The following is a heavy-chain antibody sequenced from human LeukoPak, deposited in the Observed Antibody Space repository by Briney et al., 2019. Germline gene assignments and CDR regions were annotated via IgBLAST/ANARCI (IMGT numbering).Heavy chain of an antibody. CDR3: ARDMELHDAFDI. CDR2: INPNSGGT. V-gene: IGHV1-2*02. D-gene: IGHD1-26*01. Sequence: ASVKVSCKASGYTFTGYYMHWVRQAPGQGPEWMGWINPNSGGTNYAQKFQGRVTMTRDTSISTAYMELSRLRSDDTAVYYCARDMELHDAFDIWGQGTMVTVSS. J-gene: IGHJ3*02. CDR1: GYTFTGYY.